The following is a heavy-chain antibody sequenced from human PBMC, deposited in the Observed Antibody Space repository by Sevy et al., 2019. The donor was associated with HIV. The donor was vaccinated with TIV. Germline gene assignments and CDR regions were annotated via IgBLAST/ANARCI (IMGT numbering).Heavy chain of an antibody. D-gene: IGHD2-15*01. CDR3: AREGAGGFDY. J-gene: IGHJ4*02. Sequence: GGSLRLSCPASGFTFSGYWMSWVRQAPGKGLQWVANIKQDGSKNEFVDSVKGRFTISRDNPKNSLYLQMNSLRAEDTAVYYCAREGAGGFDYWGQGTLVTVSS. V-gene: IGHV3-7*01. CDR2: IKQDGSKN. CDR1: GFTFSGYW.